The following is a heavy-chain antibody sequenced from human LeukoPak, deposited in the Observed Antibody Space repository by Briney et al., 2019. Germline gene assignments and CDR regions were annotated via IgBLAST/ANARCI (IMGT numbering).Heavy chain of an antibody. CDR3: TTVGGRYYDSSGYYYIK. D-gene: IGHD3-22*01. J-gene: IGHJ4*02. V-gene: IGHV3-53*01. Sequence: PGGSLRLSCAASGFTVSSNYMSWVRQPPGRGLEWVSVIYSGGSTYYADSVKGRFIISRDDSKNTLYLQMNSLKTEDTAVYYCTTVGGRYYDSSGYYYIKWGQGTLVTVSS. CDR2: IYSGGST. CDR1: GFTVSSNY.